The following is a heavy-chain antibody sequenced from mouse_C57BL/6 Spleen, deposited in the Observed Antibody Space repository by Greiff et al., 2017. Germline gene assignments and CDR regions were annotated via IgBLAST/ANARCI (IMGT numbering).Heavy chain of an antibody. CDR1: GYTFTEYT. J-gene: IGHJ3*01. V-gene: IGHV1-62-2*01. D-gene: IGHD2-4*01. CDR3: ARRDFKYDYDEALFAY. Sequence: QVHVKQSGAELVKPGASVKLSCKASGYTFTEYTIHWVKQRSGQGLEWIGWFYPGSGSIKYNEKFKDKATLTADKSSSTVYMELSRLTSEDSAVYFCARRDFKYDYDEALFAYWGQGTLVTVSA. CDR2: FYPGSGSI.